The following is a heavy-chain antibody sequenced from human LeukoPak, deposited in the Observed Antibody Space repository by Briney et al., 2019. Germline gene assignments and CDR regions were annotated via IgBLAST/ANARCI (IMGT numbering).Heavy chain of an antibody. CDR1: GFTFSSYG. CDR2: IRYDGSNK. D-gene: IGHD2-15*01. Sequence: GGSLRLSCAASGFTFSSYGMHWVRQAPGKGLEWVAFIRYDGSNKYYADSVKGRYTISRDNSKNTLYLQMNSLRAEDTAVYYCAKPGYCSGGSCYPSNPFDYWGQGTLVTISS. J-gene: IGHJ4*02. V-gene: IGHV3-30*02. CDR3: AKPGYCSGGSCYPSNPFDY.